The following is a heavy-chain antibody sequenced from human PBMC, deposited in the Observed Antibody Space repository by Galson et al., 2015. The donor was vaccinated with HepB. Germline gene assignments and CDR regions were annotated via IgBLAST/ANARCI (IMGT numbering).Heavy chain of an antibody. CDR3: ARGLRCSSTSCLGSYYYYYMDV. Sequence: SVKVSCKASGGTFGSYAISWVRQAPGQGLEWMGRIIPILGIANYAQKFQGRVTITADKSTSTAYMELSSLRSEDTAVYYCARGLRCSSTSCLGSYYYYYMDVWGKGTTVTVSS. CDR1: GGTFGSYA. V-gene: IGHV1-69*04. J-gene: IGHJ6*03. CDR2: IIPILGIA. D-gene: IGHD2-2*01.